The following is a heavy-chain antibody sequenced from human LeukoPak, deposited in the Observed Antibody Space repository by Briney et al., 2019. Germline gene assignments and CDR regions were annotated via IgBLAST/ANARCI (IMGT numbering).Heavy chain of an antibody. D-gene: IGHD2-2*01. Sequence: PGGSLGLSCAASGFTFSSYSMNWVRQAPGKGLEWVSYISSSSSTIYSADSVKGRFTISRDNAKNSLYLQMNSLRAEDTAVYYCARDLVVVVPVATLYYYYYYMDVWGKGTTVTVSS. CDR1: GFTFSSYS. CDR2: ISSSSSTI. V-gene: IGHV3-48*01. CDR3: ARDLVVVVPVATLYYYYYYMDV. J-gene: IGHJ6*03.